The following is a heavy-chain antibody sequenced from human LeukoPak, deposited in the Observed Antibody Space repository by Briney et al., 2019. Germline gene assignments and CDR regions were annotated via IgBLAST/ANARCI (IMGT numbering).Heavy chain of an antibody. Sequence: PGGSLRLSCAASGFTFSDYAMSWVRQAPGKGLEWGSAIRGSSDFTYYAEYVKGRFTTSRDNSKETLYLQMNSLRAEDTAVYYCAKADRGWGVISKDWGQGTLVTVSS. D-gene: IGHD3-10*01. CDR1: GFTFSDYA. J-gene: IGHJ4*02. CDR2: IRGSSDFT. CDR3: AKADRGWGVISKD. V-gene: IGHV3-23*01.